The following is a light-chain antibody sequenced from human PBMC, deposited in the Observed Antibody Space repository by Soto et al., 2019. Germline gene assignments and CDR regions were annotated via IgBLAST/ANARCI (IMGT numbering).Light chain of an antibody. CDR2: EVS. CDR3: SSYAGSNNQGV. V-gene: IGLV2-8*01. Sequence: QSALTQPPSASGSPGQSVTISCTGTSSDVGGYNYVSWYQQHPGKAPKLMIYEVSKRPSGVPDRFSGSKSGNTASLTVSGLQAEDEADYYCSSYAGSNNQGVVGGGTKLTVL. CDR1: SSDVGGYNY. J-gene: IGLJ3*02.